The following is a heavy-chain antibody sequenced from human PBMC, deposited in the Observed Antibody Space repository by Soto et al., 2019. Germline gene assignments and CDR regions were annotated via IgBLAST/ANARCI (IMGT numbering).Heavy chain of an antibody. CDR1: GYTFTGYF. CDR3: ARGRIAAAGTDFDY. CDR2: VNPNTGGA. J-gene: IGHJ4*02. D-gene: IGHD6-13*01. V-gene: IGHV1-2*02. Sequence: ASVKVSCKASGYTFTGYFIHWMRQAPGQAFEWMGRVNPNTGGADLTQKFQGRVTMTRDTSINTAYMELRRLTSDDTAVYYCARGRIAAAGTDFDYWGQGTLVTVSS.